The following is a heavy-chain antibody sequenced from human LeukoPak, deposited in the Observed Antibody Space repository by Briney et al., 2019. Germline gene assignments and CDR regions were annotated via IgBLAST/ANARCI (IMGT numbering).Heavy chain of an antibody. V-gene: IGHV4-34*01. Sequence: SETLSLTCAVYGGSFSGYYWSWIRQPPGKGLEWIGEISHSRSTNYSPSLKSRVTMSVDTSKNQFSLKLSSVTAADTAVYYCARGLRLVYGDYGYYYYYGMDVWGQGTTVTVSS. CDR1: GGSFSGYY. CDR2: ISHSRST. CDR3: ARGLRLVYGDYGYYYYYGMDV. D-gene: IGHD4-17*01. J-gene: IGHJ6*02.